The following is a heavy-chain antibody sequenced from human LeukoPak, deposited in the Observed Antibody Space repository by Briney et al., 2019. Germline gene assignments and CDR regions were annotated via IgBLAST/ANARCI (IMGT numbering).Heavy chain of an antibody. D-gene: IGHD3-9*01. CDR1: GFTSSSYA. J-gene: IGHJ4*02. CDR3: ARSSAYYDILTGDFDY. Sequence: GGSLRLSCAASGFTSSSYAMHWVRQAPGKGLEYVSAISSNGGSTYYANSVKGRFTISRDNSKNTLYLQMGSLRAEDMAVYYCARSSAYYDILTGDFDYWGQGTLVTVSS. V-gene: IGHV3-64*01. CDR2: ISSNGGST.